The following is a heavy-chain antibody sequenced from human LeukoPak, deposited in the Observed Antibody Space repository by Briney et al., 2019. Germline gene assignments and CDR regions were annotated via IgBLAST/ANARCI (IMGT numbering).Heavy chain of an antibody. CDR3: ARETGITGNFDY. CDR2: IYYSGST. J-gene: IGHJ4*02. D-gene: IGHD1-20*01. CDR1: GGSISSYY. V-gene: IGHV4-59*01. Sequence: SETLSLTCTVSGGSISSYYWSWIRQPPGKGLEWIGYIYYSGSTNYNPSLKSRVTISVDTSKNQFSLKLSSVTAADTAVYYCARETGITGNFDYWGQGTLVTVSS.